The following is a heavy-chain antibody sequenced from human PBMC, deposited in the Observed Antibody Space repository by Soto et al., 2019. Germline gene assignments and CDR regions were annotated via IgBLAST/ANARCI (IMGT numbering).Heavy chain of an antibody. V-gene: IGHV3-23*01. D-gene: IGHD6-19*01. CDR3: ASRSSGWYFDY. Sequence: PGGALRLSRAAPGFSFFSYALNWVPQAPGKGLEWVSVISGSGSSTYYADSVKGRFTISRDNSKNTLYLQMNSLRAEDTAVYYCASRSSGWYFDYWGQGTLVTVSS. CDR1: GFSFFSYA. J-gene: IGHJ4*02. CDR2: ISGSGSST.